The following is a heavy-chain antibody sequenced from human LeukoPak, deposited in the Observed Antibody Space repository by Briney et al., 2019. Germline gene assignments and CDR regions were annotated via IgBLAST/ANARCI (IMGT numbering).Heavy chain of an antibody. CDR2: IFYSGST. Sequence: SETLSLICTVSGGSIGSGDYYWDWIRQPPGKGLEWIGDIFYSGSTHYNPSLKGRVTISIDTSKNQFSLRLSSVTAADTAVYYCASRSSSGYSYGYREDYWGQGTLVTVSS. CDR1: GGSIGSGDYY. J-gene: IGHJ4*02. D-gene: IGHD5-18*01. CDR3: ASRSSSGYSYGYREDY. V-gene: IGHV4-39*01.